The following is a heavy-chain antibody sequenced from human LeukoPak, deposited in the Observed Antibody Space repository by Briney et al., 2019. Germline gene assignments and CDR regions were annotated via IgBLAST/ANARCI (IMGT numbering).Heavy chain of an antibody. D-gene: IGHD2-2*01. V-gene: IGHV4-34*01. Sequence: SETLSLTCAVYGGSFSGYYWSWIRQPPGKGLEWIGEINHSGSTNYNPSLKSRVTISVDTSKNQFSLKLSSVTAADTAVYYCAREDCSSTSCYRGYDYWGQGTLVTVSS. J-gene: IGHJ4*02. CDR2: INHSGST. CDR3: AREDCSSTSCYRGYDY. CDR1: GGSFSGYY.